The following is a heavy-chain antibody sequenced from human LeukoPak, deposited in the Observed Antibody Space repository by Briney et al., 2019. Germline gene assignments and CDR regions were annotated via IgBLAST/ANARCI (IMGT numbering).Heavy chain of an antibody. V-gene: IGHV3-30*02. J-gene: IGHJ4*02. CDR1: GFTFSTYW. CDR3: AKDIDHFGPIDY. Sequence: PGGSLRLSCAASGFTFSTYWMNWFRQTPGKGLEWVASIRYDGSEKYNVDSVKGRFTISRDTSRNTVYLQMNGLRVEDTSIYYCAKDIDHFGPIDYWGQGTLVTVSS. D-gene: IGHD3-10*01. CDR2: IRYDGSEK.